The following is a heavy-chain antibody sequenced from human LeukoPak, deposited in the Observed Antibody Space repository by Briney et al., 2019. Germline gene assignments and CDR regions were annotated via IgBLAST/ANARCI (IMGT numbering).Heavy chain of an antibody. CDR1: GFTFSSYS. Sequence: GGSLRLSCAASGFTFSSYSMNWVRQAPGKGLEWVSSISSSSSYIYYADSVKGRFTISRDNAKNSLYLQMNSLRAEDTAAYYCARDHPAKDWYFDLWGRGTLVTVSS. CDR3: ARDHPAKDWYFDL. J-gene: IGHJ2*01. CDR2: ISSSSSYI. V-gene: IGHV3-21*01. D-gene: IGHD2-15*01.